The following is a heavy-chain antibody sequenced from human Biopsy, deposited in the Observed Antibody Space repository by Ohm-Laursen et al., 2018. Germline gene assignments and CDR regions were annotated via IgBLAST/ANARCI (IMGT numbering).Heavy chain of an antibody. CDR1: GGTFSSFA. CDR2: ILPIFHTT. V-gene: IGHV1-69*13. CDR3: ARGVSGTPYYNYGLDV. D-gene: IGHD3-10*01. J-gene: IGHJ6*02. Sequence: SVKVSCKASGGTFSSFAISWVRQAPGQGLEWMGGILPIFHTTSYAQKFQGRITITADEFPRTAYMELSSLRSEDTAVYYCARGVSGTPYYNYGLDVWGQGTTVTVSS.